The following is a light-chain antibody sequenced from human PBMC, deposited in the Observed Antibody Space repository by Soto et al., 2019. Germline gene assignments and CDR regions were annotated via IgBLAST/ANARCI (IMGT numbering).Light chain of an antibody. Sequence: QLVLTQSPSASASLGASVKLTCTLSSGHSNYAIAWHQQQSEKGPRYLMKLNSDGSHSKGDGIPDRFSGSSSGAERYLTISSLQSEDEADYYCQTWGSGIVVFGGRTQLTVL. CDR2: LNSDGSH. CDR1: SGHSNYA. CDR3: QTWGSGIVV. V-gene: IGLV4-69*01. J-gene: IGLJ2*01.